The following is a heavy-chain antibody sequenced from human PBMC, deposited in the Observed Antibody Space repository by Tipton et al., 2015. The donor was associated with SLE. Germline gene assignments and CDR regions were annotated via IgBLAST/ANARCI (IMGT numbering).Heavy chain of an antibody. CDR1: GNTLIELP. CDR2: FDREDGET. J-gene: IGHJ3*02. Sequence: QVQLVQSGAEVKKPGASVKVSCKVSGNTLIELPIDWVRQAPGKGLEWMGFFDREDGETIYAQKFQGRVTMTEDRSTDTAYMELSSLRSEDTAVYYCAVATDPESFAFDIWGQGTTVTVSS. D-gene: IGHD3-10*01. CDR3: AVATDPESFAFDI. V-gene: IGHV1-24*01.